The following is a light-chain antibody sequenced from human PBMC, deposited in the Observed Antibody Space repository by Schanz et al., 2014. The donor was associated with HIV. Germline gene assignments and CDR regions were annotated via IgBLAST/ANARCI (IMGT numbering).Light chain of an antibody. V-gene: IGLV2-14*03. Sequence: QSALTQPATVSGSPGQSITVSCTGTNSDIGGHDYVSWYQQHPDKAPKLMIYDVSNRPSGVSNRFSGSKSGNTASLTIFGLQAEDEADYYCSSYTSSTTYVFGTGTKLTVL. CDR1: NSDIGGHDY. CDR2: DVS. J-gene: IGLJ1*01. CDR3: SSYTSSTTYV.